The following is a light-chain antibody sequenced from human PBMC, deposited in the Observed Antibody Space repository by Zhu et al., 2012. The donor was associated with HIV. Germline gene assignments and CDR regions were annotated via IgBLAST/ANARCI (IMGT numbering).Light chain of an antibody. Sequence: EIVLTQSPATLSLSPGEKVTLSCRASQSVSSYLAWYQQKPDQAPRLLIYDASNRATGIPARFSGSGSGTDFTLTISRLEPEDFAVYYCQHYGSSLWTFGQGTKVEIK. CDR1: QSVSSY. CDR2: DAS. CDR3: QHYGSSLWT. J-gene: IGKJ1*01. V-gene: IGKV3-11*01.